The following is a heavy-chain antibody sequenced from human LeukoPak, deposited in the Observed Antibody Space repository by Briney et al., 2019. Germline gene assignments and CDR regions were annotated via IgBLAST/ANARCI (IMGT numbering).Heavy chain of an antibody. Sequence: GGSLRLSCAASGFTFSTYAVNWVRQAPGKGLEWVSTISGSGGSTYYADSVKGRFTISRDNSENTLYLQMNSLRAEDTAVYYCAGADAATGTLVDYWGQGTLVTVSS. CDR2: ISGSGGST. CDR1: GFTFSTYA. J-gene: IGHJ4*02. CDR3: AGADAATGTLVDY. D-gene: IGHD1-1*01. V-gene: IGHV3-23*01.